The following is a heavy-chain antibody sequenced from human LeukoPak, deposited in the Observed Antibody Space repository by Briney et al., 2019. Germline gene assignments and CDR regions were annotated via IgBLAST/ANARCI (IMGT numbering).Heavy chain of an antibody. J-gene: IGHJ6*03. CDR1: GFTFSSYA. D-gene: IGHD2-21*01. CDR2: ICGSGGST. V-gene: IGHV3-23*01. CDR3: AKSPMWHPLYYYYYYMDV. Sequence: GGSLRLSCAASGFTFSSYAMSWVRQAPGKGLEWVSAICGSGGSTYYADSVKGRFTISRDNSKNTLYLQMNSLRAEDTAVYYCAKSPMWHPLYYYYYYMDVWGKGTTVTVSS.